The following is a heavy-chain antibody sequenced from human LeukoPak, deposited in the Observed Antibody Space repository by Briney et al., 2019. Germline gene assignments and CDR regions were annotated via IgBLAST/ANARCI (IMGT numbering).Heavy chain of an antibody. CDR1: GGSISTTTYY. D-gene: IGHD3-10*01. CDR2: IYYTGST. Sequence: SETLSLTFTVSGGSISTTTYYWGWIRQPPGRGLEWIGTIYYTGSTYYNPSLKSRATISIDPSKNQFSLKLTSVTAADTAVYYCVRSYYYGSGSYGLDYWGQGTLVTVSS. CDR3: VRSYYYGSGSYGLDY. J-gene: IGHJ4*02. V-gene: IGHV4-39*01.